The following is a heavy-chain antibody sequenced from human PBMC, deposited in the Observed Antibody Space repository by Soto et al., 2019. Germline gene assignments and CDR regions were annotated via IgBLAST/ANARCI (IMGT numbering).Heavy chain of an antibody. CDR2: INGDGSST. J-gene: IGHJ3*01. D-gene: IGHD2-2*01. Sequence: GGSLRLSCAASGFTFSNFWMHWVRQAPGKGPVWVSRINGDGSSTSHADSVKGRFTIYRDNAAKPLFLQRCVLGAEYTAVYYCARPQLMPADAFDAWGRGMVVAVSS. V-gene: IGHV3-74*01. CDR3: ARPQLMPADAFDA. CDR1: GFTFSNFW.